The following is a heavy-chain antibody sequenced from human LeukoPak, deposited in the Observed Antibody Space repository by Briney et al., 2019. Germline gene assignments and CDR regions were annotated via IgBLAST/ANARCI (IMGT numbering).Heavy chain of an antibody. CDR2: ISSSSSYI. J-gene: IGHJ4*02. V-gene: IGHV3-21*01. CDR3: ARDDYGGIDY. Sequence: GGSLRLSCAASGFTFSSYAMSWVRQAPGKGLEWVSSISSSSSYIYYADSVKGRFTISRDNAKNSLYLQMNSLRAEDTAVYYCARDDYGGIDYWGQGTLVTVSS. D-gene: IGHD4-17*01. CDR1: GFTFSSYA.